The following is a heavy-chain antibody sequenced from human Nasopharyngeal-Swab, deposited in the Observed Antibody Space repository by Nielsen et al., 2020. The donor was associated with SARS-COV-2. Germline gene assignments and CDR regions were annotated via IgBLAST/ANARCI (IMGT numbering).Heavy chain of an antibody. J-gene: IGHJ4*02. Sequence: GEFLKIPCVGSGFTFSSYWMHWVRQPPGKGLVWVSQINRDDTTATYADSVEGRFTISRDNAKNTLYLQMNSLRVEDTAVYYCVPWGPATGRGFGYWGQGILVTVSS. V-gene: IGHV3-74*01. CDR3: VPWGPATGRGFGY. CDR2: INRDDTTA. D-gene: IGHD6-13*01. CDR1: GFTFSSYW.